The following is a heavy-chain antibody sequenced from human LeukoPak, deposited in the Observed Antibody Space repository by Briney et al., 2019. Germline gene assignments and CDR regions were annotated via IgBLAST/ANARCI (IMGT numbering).Heavy chain of an antibody. CDR3: ARDQGCSTTSCYTSGPRFDP. J-gene: IGHJ5*02. V-gene: IGHV1-46*01. Sequence: ASVKVSCKASGYIFTSYYMNWVRQAPGQGLEWMGIINPSGGSTSYAQKFQGRVTMTRDTSASTVYMELSSLRSEDTAVYYCARDQGCSTTSCYTSGPRFDPWGQGTLVTVSS. CDR2: INPSGGST. D-gene: IGHD2-2*02. CDR1: GYIFTSYY.